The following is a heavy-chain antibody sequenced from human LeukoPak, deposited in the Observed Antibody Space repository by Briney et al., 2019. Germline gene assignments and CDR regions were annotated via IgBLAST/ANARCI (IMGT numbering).Heavy chain of an antibody. Sequence: PGGSLRLSCAASGFTVSTNYMSWVRQAPGKGLEWVSLVYSGGTTYHADSVKGRFTISRDDSKNTVYLQMNSLRVEDTAVYYCVKSPWYHGSGSYSGTIHWGQGTLVTVSS. CDR2: VYSGGTT. V-gene: IGHV3-66*01. J-gene: IGHJ4*02. CDR3: VKSPWYHGSGSYSGTIH. D-gene: IGHD3-10*01. CDR1: GFTVSTNY.